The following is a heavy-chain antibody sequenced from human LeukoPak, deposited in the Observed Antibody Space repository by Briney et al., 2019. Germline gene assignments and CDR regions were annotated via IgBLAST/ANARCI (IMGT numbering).Heavy chain of an antibody. D-gene: IGHD4-17*01. V-gene: IGHV1-46*01. Sequence: VASVKVSCKASGYTFTSYYMHWVRQAPGQGLEWMGTINPSGGGTTYAQKFQGRVTMTREMSTSTLYMELSSLRSENTAVYYCASGNFYGDYYYWGQATLVTVSS. CDR3: ASGNFYGDYYY. CDR2: INPSGGGT. CDR1: GYTFTSYY. J-gene: IGHJ4*02.